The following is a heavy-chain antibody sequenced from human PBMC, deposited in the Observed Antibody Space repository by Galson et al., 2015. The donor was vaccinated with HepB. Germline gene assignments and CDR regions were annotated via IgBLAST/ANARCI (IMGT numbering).Heavy chain of an antibody. D-gene: IGHD2-8*01. J-gene: IGHJ4*02. CDR3: AGRACTNGVCSFDY. V-gene: IGHV3-21*01. Sequence: SLRLSCAASGFSFSAYSMSWVRQAPRKGLEWVSSISSGGSFTYYADSVKGRFTISRDNAENSLYLQMNSLRAEDTAVYYCAGRACTNGVCSFDYWGQGTLVTVSS. CDR2: ISSGGSFT. CDR1: GFSFSAYS.